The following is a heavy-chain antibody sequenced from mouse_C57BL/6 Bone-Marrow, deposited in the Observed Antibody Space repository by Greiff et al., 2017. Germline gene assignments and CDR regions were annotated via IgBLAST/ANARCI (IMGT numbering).Heavy chain of an antibody. CDR2: IDPEIGDT. D-gene: IGHD2-3*01. CDR1: GFNIKDDY. Sequence: EVQLQQSGAELVRPGASVKLSCTASGFNIKDDYIHWVNQRPEQGLEWIGWIDPEIGDTEYDSKFQGKATITSDTSSNTAYLQLSSLTSEATAVYYCSSFDGNYFDFWGQGTPLTVAS. CDR3: SSFDGNYFDF. V-gene: IGHV14-4*01. J-gene: IGHJ2*01.